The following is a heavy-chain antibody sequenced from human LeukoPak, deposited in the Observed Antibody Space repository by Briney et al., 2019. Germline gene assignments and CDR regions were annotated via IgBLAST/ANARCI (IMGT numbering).Heavy chain of an antibody. CDR3: ARYLYGDYFDY. D-gene: IGHD4-17*01. J-gene: IGHJ4*02. Sequence: SETLSLTCTVSGGSISSSSYYWGWIRQPPGKGLEWIGSIYYSGSTYYNPSLKSRVTISVDTSKNQFSLKLSSVTAADTAVYYCARYLYGDYFDYWGQGTLVTVSS. CDR1: GGSISSSSYY. V-gene: IGHV4-39*07. CDR2: IYYSGST.